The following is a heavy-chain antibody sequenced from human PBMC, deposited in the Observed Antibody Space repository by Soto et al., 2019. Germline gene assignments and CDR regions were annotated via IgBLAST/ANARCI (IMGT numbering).Heavy chain of an antibody. CDR1: GGSIRNYY. V-gene: IGHV4-59*01. CDR2: IYYSEST. CDR3: AKWRGSGPRGWFDT. D-gene: IGHD6-19*01. Sequence: ASETLSLTFTVSGGSIRNYYCSWLRQRPGKPPEWIGYIYYSESTDYNPSLKSRVTISVDTSKNQCSLRLTSVTAADTAVYYCAKWRGSGPRGWFDTWGQGTQVT. J-gene: IGHJ5*02.